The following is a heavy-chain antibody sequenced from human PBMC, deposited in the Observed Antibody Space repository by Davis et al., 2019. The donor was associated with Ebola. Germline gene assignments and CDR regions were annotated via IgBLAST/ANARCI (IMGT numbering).Heavy chain of an antibody. Sequence: PGGSLRLSCAASGFTFSSYSMSWIRQAPGKGLEWVSYISSSGSTIYYADSVKGRFTISRDNAKNSLYLQMNSLRAEDTAVYYCARGPRVRSRIVGATDELFDPWGQGTLVTVSS. J-gene: IGHJ5*02. V-gene: IGHV3-48*04. CDR1: GFTFSSYS. D-gene: IGHD1-26*01. CDR2: ISSSGSTI. CDR3: ARGPRVRSRIVGATDELFDP.